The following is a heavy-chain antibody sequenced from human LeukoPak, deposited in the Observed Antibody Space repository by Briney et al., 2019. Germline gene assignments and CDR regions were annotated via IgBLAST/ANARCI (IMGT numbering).Heavy chain of an antibody. V-gene: IGHV4-34*01. D-gene: IGHD3-9*01. Sequence: SETLSLTXAVYGGSFSGYYWSWIRQPPGKGMEWIGEINHSGSTNYNPSLKSRVTISVDTSKNQFSLKLSSVTAADTAVYYCARWVRYFDWLPYDAFDIWGQGTMVTVSS. CDR3: ARWVRYFDWLPYDAFDI. CDR2: INHSGST. CDR1: GGSFSGYY. J-gene: IGHJ3*02.